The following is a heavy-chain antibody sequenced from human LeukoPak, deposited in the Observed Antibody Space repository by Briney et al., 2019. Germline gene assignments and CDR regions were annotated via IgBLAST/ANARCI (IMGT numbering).Heavy chain of an antibody. CDR2: IYHSGST. CDR3: ARQGYDFWSGYPNWFDP. D-gene: IGHD3-3*01. J-gene: IGHJ5*02. V-gene: IGHV4-38-2*01. CDR1: GYSISSGYY. Sequence: SEPLSLTCAVSGYSISSGYYWGWIRQPPGKGLEWIGSIYHSGSTYYHPSLKSRVTISVDTSKNQFSLKLSSVTAADTAVYYCARQGYDFWSGYPNWFDPWGQGTLVTVSS.